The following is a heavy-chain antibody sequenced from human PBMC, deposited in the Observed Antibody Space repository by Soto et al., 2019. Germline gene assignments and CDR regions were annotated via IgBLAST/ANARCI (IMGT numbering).Heavy chain of an antibody. CDR1: GGSISSSSYY. V-gene: IGHV4-39*01. CDR3: ASLSYGDYDLGY. J-gene: IGHJ4*02. Sequence: QLQLQESGPGLVKPSETLSLTCTVSGGSISSSSYYWGWIRQPPGKGLEWIGSIYYSGSTYYNPSLKSRVTVSVDTSKNQFSLKLSSVTAADTAVYYCASLSYGDYDLGYWGQGTLVTVSS. CDR2: IYYSGST. D-gene: IGHD4-17*01.